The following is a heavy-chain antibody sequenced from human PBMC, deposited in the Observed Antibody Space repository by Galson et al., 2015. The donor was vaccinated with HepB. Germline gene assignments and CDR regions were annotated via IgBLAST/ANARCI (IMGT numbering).Heavy chain of an antibody. D-gene: IGHD3-22*01. Sequence: LSLTCAVSGGSISSSNWWSWVRQPPGKGLEWIGEIYHSGSTNYNPSLKSRVTISVDKSKNQFSLKLSSVTAADTAVYYCARGMNYYDSSGYYAVDYWGQGTLVTVSS. CDR3: ARGMNYYDSSGYYAVDY. CDR1: GGSISSSNW. CDR2: IYHSGST. J-gene: IGHJ4*02. V-gene: IGHV4-4*02.